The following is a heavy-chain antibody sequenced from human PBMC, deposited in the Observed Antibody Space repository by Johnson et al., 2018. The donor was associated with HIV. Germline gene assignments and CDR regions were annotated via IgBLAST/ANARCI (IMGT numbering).Heavy chain of an antibody. J-gene: IGHJ3*02. CDR3: TTFGYSSGWYANAFDI. CDR1: GFTVSSNY. Sequence: VQLVESGGGLIQPGGSLRLSCAASGFTVSSNYMSWVRQAPGKGLEWVSVIYSGGSTYYADSVKGRFTISRDNSKNTLYLQMNSLKTEDTAVYYCTTFGYSSGWYANAFDIWGQGTTVTVSS. V-gene: IGHV3-53*01. D-gene: IGHD6-19*01. CDR2: IYSGGST.